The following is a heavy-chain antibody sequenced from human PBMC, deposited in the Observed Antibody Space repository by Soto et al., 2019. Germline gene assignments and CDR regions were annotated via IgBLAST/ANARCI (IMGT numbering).Heavy chain of an antibody. V-gene: IGHV3-48*04. D-gene: IGHD3-3*01. CDR2: ISSGRSSI. CDR1: GFTFSSYS. Sequence: GGSLRLSCVASGFTFSSYSLNWVRQAPGKGLEWVSYISSGRSSIYYADSVKGRFTISRDNAKTTLYLQMNSLRAEDTAVYYCAREYYDFWSGYRGPVYYYYGMDVWGQGTTVTVS. CDR3: AREYYDFWSGYRGPVYYYYGMDV. J-gene: IGHJ6*02.